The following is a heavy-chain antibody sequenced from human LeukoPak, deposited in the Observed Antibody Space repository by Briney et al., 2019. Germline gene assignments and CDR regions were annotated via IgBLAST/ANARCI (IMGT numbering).Heavy chain of an antibody. D-gene: IGHD1-1*01. CDR2: ISWNSNTK. Sequence: SLRLSCAASGFYFDDYAMQWVRQAPGKGLEWVSGISWNSNTKGYADSVKGRFTISRDNAKHSLYLQMDSLRPEDTALYYCAKDIVGSAMTGIDYWGQGTLVTVSS. CDR3: AKDIVGSAMTGIDY. V-gene: IGHV3-9*01. CDR1: GFYFDDYA. J-gene: IGHJ4*02.